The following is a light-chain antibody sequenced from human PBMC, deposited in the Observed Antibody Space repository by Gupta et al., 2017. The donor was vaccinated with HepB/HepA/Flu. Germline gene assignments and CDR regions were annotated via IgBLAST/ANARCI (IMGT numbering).Light chain of an antibody. J-gene: IGLJ1*01. CDR1: NTDVGSYNF. CDR3: FSYAGGDNWV. Sequence: QSALTQPPSASGSPAQSVTISCTGSNTDVGSYNFVSWFQQHPGKAPRLLIYEVAKRPSGVPDRFSGSKSGNTASLTVSGLQADDDADYYCFSYAGGDNWVFGTGTKVTVL. V-gene: IGLV2-8*01. CDR2: EVA.